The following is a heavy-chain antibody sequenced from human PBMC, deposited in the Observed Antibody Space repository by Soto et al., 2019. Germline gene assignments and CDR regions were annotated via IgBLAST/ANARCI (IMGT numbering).Heavy chain of an antibody. CDR1: GFTFSNYG. J-gene: IGHJ4*02. Sequence: QVQLVESGGGVVQPGRSLRLSCAASGFTFSNYGMHWVRQAPGKGLEWVAVIWYDESGKYYADAVKGRFTISRDNSKNTVYLQMNSLTGEDTAVYYCARGRWTDIWYGWTDYWGQGTLVTVSS. V-gene: IGHV3-33*01. CDR2: IWYDESGK. CDR3: ARGRWTDIWYGWTDY. D-gene: IGHD3-10*01.